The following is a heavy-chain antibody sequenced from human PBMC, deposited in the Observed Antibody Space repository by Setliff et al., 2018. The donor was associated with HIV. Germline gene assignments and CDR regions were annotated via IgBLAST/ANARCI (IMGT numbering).Heavy chain of an antibody. Sequence: ASVKVSCKASGYTFTGYYIHWIRQAPGRGLQWLGWINPNDGGTKVAQQFQGRVTITRDTSISTAFMHLSGLRSDDTAMYYCAREVKGDDFPFDDWGRGTLVTVSS. CDR1: GYTFTGYY. CDR2: INPNDGGT. D-gene: IGHD3-3*01. J-gene: IGHJ4*02. V-gene: IGHV1-2*02. CDR3: AREVKGDDFPFDD.